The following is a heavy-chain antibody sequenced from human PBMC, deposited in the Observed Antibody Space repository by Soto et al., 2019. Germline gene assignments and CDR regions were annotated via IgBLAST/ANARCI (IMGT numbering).Heavy chain of an antibody. D-gene: IGHD3-3*01. CDR3: APIWEWVFVD. CDR1: GGSISSSSYY. J-gene: IGHJ4*02. CDR2: IYYSGST. V-gene: IGHV4-39*01. Sequence: PSETLSLTCTVSGGSISSSSYYWGWIRQPPGKGLEWIGSIYYSGSTYYNPSLKSRVTISVDTSKNQFSLKLSSVTAADTAVYYCAPIWEWVFVDRGQGKPITVSS.